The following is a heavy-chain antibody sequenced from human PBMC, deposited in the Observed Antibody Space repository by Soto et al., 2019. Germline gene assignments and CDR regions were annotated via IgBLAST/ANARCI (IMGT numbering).Heavy chain of an antibody. CDR3: ARGDIVVVPAAIPRYYYYYGMDV. CDR2: IIPIFGTA. J-gene: IGHJ6*02. Sequence: AASVKVSCKASGGTFSSYAISWVRQAPGQGLEWMGGIIPIFGTANYAQKFQGRVTITADESTSTAYMELSSLRSEDTAVYYCARGDIVVVPAAIPRYYYYYGMDVWGQGTTVTVSS. D-gene: IGHD2-2*01. CDR1: GGTFSSYA. V-gene: IGHV1-69*13.